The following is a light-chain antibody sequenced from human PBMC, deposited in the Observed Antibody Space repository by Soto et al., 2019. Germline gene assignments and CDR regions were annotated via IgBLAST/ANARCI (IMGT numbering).Light chain of an antibody. J-gene: IGLJ2*01. CDR3: SSYTTSRTFV. V-gene: IGLV2-14*03. Sequence: QSVLTQPASVSGSPGQSITISCTGGSSNVGSYNFVSWYQQHPGKGPKLMIYDVTNRPSGVSDRFSGSKSSNTASLTISGLQAEDEADYFCSSYTTSRTFVFGGGTKLTVL. CDR1: SSNVGSYNF. CDR2: DVT.